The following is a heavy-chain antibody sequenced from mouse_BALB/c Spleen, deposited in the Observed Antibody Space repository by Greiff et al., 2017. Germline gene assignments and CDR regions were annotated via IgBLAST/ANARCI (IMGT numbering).Heavy chain of an antibody. D-gene: IGHD2-4*01. V-gene: IGHV2-9*02. CDR2: IWAGGST. J-gene: IGHJ4*01. CDR1: GFSLTSYG. Sequence: VKLMESGPGLVAPSQSLSITCTVSGFSLTSYGVHWVRQPPGQGLEWLGVIWAGGSTNYNSALMSRLSISKDNSNSQVFLKMNSLQTDDTAMYYCARDRMITGRGGAVDYWGQGTSVTVSS. CDR3: ARDRMITGRGGAVDY.